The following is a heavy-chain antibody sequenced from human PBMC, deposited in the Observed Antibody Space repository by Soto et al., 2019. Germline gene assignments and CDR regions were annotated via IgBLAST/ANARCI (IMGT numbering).Heavy chain of an antibody. V-gene: IGHV4-34*01. D-gene: IGHD1-7*01. CDR2: INHRGSS. J-gene: IGHJ6*02. Sequence: SETLSLTCAVNGGSLRGYYWSWIRQSPGKGLEWIGEINHRGSSDYNPSLNSRVTISIDASKNHVTLQLTSVTAAATAVYYCARSDNRNSLYGVDVWGQGTAVTVSS. CDR1: GGSLRGYY. CDR3: ARSDNRNSLYGVDV.